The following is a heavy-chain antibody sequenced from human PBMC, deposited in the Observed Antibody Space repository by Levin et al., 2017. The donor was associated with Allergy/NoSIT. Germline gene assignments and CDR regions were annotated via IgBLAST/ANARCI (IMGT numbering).Heavy chain of an antibody. Sequence: NPGGSLRLSCVGSGFSFSDYSMSWVRQAPGKGLEWVSSISSPSSIYIYYADSVKGRFTISRDDAKNSLFLQMNSLRAEDTAVYFCARRTARTTYVDSWGQGTQVTVSS. CDR2: ISSPSSIYI. CDR1: GFSFSDYS. J-gene: IGHJ5*01. CDR3: ARRTARTTYVDS. V-gene: IGHV3-21*06. D-gene: IGHD2-21*02.